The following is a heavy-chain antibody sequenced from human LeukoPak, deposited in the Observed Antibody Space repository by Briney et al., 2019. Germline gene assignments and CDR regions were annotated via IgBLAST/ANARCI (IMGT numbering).Heavy chain of an antibody. CDR1: GFTFSYYD. V-gene: IGHV3-74*01. CDR2: IGSDGSST. Sequence: GGSLRVSCAASGFTFSYYDMNWVRQSPGKGVVWVSRIGSDGSSTSFADSVKGRFTISRDNAKNTLYLQMNSLRAEDTAVYYCARDSGSSEYYFDYWGQGTLVTVSS. J-gene: IGHJ4*02. D-gene: IGHD1-26*01. CDR3: ARDSGSSEYYFDY.